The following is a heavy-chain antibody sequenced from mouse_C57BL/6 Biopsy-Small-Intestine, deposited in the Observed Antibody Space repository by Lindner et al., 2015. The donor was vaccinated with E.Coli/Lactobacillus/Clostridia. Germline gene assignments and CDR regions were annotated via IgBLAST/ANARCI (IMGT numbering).Heavy chain of an antibody. CDR3: VKTITASQGADY. J-gene: IGHJ4*01. V-gene: IGHV1S16*01. CDR2: INPNTGGT. Sequence: SVKVSCKASGYTSTDYFIHWVRQAPGQGLEWMGWINPNTGGTNYAQNFQGKVTMTRATSISTAYMELSRLISGDTAVYYCVKTITASQGADYWGQGTLVTVSS. CDR1: GYTSTDYF. D-gene: IGHD1-3*01.